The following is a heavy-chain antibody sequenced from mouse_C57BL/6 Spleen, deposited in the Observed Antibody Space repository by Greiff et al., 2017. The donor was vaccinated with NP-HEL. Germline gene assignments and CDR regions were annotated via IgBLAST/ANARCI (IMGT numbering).Heavy chain of an antibody. J-gene: IGHJ2*01. D-gene: IGHD1-1*01. CDR1: GYTFTDYY. Sequence: VQLQQSGPVLVKPGASVKMSCKASGYTFTDYYMNWVKQSHGKSLEWIGVINPYNGGTSYNQKFKGKATLTVDKSSSTAYMELNSLTSEDSAVYYCAEAPYGSSFYFDYWGQGTTLTVSS. V-gene: IGHV1-19*01. CDR3: AEAPYGSSFYFDY. CDR2: INPYNGGT.